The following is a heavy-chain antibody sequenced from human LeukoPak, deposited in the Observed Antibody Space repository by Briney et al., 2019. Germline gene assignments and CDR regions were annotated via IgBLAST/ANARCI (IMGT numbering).Heavy chain of an antibody. J-gene: IGHJ3*02. CDR1: GFTVSSNY. Sequence: PGGSLRLSCAASGFTVSSNYMSWVRQAPGKGLEWVAFIRYDGSNKYYADPVKGRFTISRDSSKNTLYLQMNSLRAEDTAVYYCARDNWRDYLADALDIWGQGTMVTVSS. CDR3: ARDNWRDYLADALDI. V-gene: IGHV3-30*02. D-gene: IGHD4-11*01. CDR2: IRYDGSNK.